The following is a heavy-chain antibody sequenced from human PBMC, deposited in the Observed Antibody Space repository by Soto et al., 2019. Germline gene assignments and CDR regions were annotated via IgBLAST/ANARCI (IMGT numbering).Heavy chain of an antibody. D-gene: IGHD2-15*01. CDR1: GXSLGSNVW. CDR3: ARDAALPGEADRFDY. Sequence: XTLSLPCDVSGXSLGSNVWGSWVLQPPVKWLEWIGEVYHNGLTDYKTSLRGRATMSADMSKNQLSLRVTSVTDADTAIYYCARDAALPGEADRFDYWGQGALGTVSS. J-gene: IGHJ4*02. CDR2: VYHNGLT. V-gene: IGHV4-4*02.